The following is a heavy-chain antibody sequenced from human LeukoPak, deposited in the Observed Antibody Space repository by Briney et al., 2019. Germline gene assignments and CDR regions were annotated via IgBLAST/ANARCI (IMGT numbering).Heavy chain of an antibody. Sequence: GGSLRLSCAASAFTFSSYAMSWVRQAPGKGLEWVSGISGSGDSTYYADSVKGRFTISRDNPKNTLYLQMNSLRAEDTAVYYCAKVDRTGLDAFDIWGQGTMVTVSS. J-gene: IGHJ3*02. CDR1: AFTFSSYA. CDR3: AKVDRTGLDAFDI. CDR2: ISGSGDST. D-gene: IGHD7-27*01. V-gene: IGHV3-23*01.